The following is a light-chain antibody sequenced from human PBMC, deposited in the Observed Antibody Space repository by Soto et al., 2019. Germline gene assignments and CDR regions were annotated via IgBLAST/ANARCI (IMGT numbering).Light chain of an antibody. Sequence: EIVLTQSPGTLSLSPGEEATLSCRARQSVDSNYLAWYQQKPGQTPRLIIYGASSRATGIPDRFSGSGSGTDFTLTISRLEPEDFAVYYCQQYGSSRTFGQGTKVDI. V-gene: IGKV3-20*01. CDR1: QSVDSNY. CDR2: GAS. J-gene: IGKJ1*01. CDR3: QQYGSSRT.